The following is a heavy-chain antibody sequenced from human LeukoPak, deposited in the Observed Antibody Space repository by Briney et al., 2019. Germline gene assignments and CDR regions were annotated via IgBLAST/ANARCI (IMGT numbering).Heavy chain of an antibody. J-gene: IGHJ4*02. CDR2: IFYSGST. D-gene: IGHD3-10*01. Sequence: SETLSLTCTVSSGSISTSNYYWGWVRQPPGKALEWIGNIFYSGSTYYSPSLKSRVTISLDTSRNQFSLKLNSVTAADTAVYYCARGRQYYYGSGSYYRAPFSLYYFDYWGQGTLVTVSS. CDR3: ARGRQYYYGSGSYYRAPFSLYYFDY. V-gene: IGHV4-39*07. CDR1: SGSISTSNYY.